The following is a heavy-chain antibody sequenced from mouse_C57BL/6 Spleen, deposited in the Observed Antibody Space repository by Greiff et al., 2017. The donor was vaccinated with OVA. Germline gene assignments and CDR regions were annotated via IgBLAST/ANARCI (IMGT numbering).Heavy chain of an antibody. CDR1: GFSLTSYG. J-gene: IGHJ4*01. CDR2: IWRGGST. D-gene: IGHD2-4*01. V-gene: IGHV2-5*01. CDR3: ASMITDAMDY. Sequence: QVQLKESGPGLVQPSPSLSITCTASGFSLTSYGVHWVRQSPGQGLEWLGVIWRGGSTDYNAAFMSRLSITKDNSKCQVFFKMNSLQADDTAIYYCASMITDAMDYWGQGTSVTVSS.